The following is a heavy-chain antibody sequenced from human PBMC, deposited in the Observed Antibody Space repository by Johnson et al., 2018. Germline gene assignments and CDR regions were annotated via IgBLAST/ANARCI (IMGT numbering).Heavy chain of an antibody. V-gene: IGHV3-33*01. Sequence: QVQLVESGGGVVQPGRSLRLSCAASGFTFSSYGMHWVRQAPGKGLEWVAVIWYDGSNKYYEDSVKGRFTISRDNSKNTLYLQMNSLRAEDTAVYYCARARSWGIQLYFYYYGMDVWGQGTTVTVSS. CDR2: IWYDGSNK. D-gene: IGHD5-18*01. J-gene: IGHJ6*02. CDR3: ARARSWGIQLYFYYYGMDV. CDR1: GFTFSSYG.